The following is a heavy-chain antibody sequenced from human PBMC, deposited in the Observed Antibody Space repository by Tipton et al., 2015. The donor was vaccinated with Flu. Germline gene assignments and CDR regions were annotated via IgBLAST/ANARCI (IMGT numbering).Heavy chain of an antibody. CDR1: GASVSGSRYY. J-gene: IGHJ4*02. CDR3: ARVGDSSVAYGLDY. V-gene: IGHV4-39*07. D-gene: IGHD3-22*01. Sequence: GLVKPSETLSLICTVSGASVSGSRYYWAWIRQAPGKGPECIGTIYDSGRIYYNPSLKSRLIISVDTSKNQFSLRLSTVTAADTARYHCARVGDSSVAYGLDYWGQGTLVTVSS. CDR2: IYDSGRI.